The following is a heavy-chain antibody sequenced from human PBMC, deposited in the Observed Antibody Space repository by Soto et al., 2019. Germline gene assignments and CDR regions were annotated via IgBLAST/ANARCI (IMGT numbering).Heavy chain of an antibody. Sequence: SETLSLTCAVSGGSISSSNWWSWVRQPPGKGLEWIGEIYHSGSTNYNPSLKSRVTISVDKSKNQFSLKLSSVTAADTAVYYCARVVSLLWFGESLYNWFDPWGQGTLVTVSS. D-gene: IGHD3-10*01. CDR2: IYHSGST. V-gene: IGHV4-4*02. CDR1: GGSISSSNW. CDR3: ARVVSLLWFGESLYNWFDP. J-gene: IGHJ5*02.